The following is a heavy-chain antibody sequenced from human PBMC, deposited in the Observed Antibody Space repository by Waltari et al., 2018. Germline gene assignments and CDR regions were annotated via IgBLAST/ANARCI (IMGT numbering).Heavy chain of an antibody. CDR3: AREVPRNGYIGLIYYYMDV. V-gene: IGHV4-39*01. CDR2: IYYSGST. Sequence: QLQLQESGPGLVKPSETLSLTCTVSGGSLSSSSYFWAWIRQPPGKGLEWIRSIYYSGSTYCNLSLKSRVTISVDRSTNQVSLKLTSVTAADTAVYFCAREVPRNGYIGLIYYYMDVWGKGTTVTVSS. CDR1: GGSLSSSSYF. J-gene: IGHJ6*03. D-gene: IGHD5-12*01.